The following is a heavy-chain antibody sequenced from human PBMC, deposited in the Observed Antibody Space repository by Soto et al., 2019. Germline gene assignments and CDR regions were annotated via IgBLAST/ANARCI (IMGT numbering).Heavy chain of an antibody. CDR3: ARDGYCSGDSCYLEYFQH. CDR2: IIPILDIA. V-gene: IGHV1-69*04. J-gene: IGHJ1*01. Sequence: ASVKVSCKPSGGTFSSYTISWMRQAPGQGLEWMGRIIPILDIANYAQNFQGRVTITADKSSSTAYMELSSLRSEDTAVYYCARDGYCSGDSCYLEYFQHWGQGTLVTVSS. D-gene: IGHD2-15*01. CDR1: GGTFSSYT.